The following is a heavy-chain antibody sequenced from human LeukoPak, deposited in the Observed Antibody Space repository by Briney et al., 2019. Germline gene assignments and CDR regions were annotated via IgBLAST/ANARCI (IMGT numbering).Heavy chain of an antibody. CDR2: IDSGGSA. V-gene: IGHV3-53*01. CDR3: ARDHVVASGAVAY. J-gene: IGHJ4*02. D-gene: IGHD2-15*01. Sequence: GGSLRLSCAASGFSVSDNYMSWFRQAPGKGLEWLSVIDSGGSALYASSVRGRFTISRDSSKNTLHLQMDSLTIEDSALYYCARDHVVASGAVAYWSQGTLATVSS. CDR1: GFSVSDNY.